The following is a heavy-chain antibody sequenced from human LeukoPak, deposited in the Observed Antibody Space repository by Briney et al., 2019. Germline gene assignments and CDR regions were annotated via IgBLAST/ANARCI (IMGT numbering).Heavy chain of an antibody. V-gene: IGHV3-33*01. J-gene: IGHJ4*02. Sequence: GRSLRLSCAASGFTFSSYGMHWVRQAPGKGLEWVAVIWCDGSNKYYADSVKGRFTISRDNAKNSLYLQMNSLRAEDTAVYYCARLGIEGHFDYWGQGTLVTVSS. CDR3: ARLGIEGHFDY. CDR2: IWCDGSNK. D-gene: IGHD1-26*01. CDR1: GFTFSSYG.